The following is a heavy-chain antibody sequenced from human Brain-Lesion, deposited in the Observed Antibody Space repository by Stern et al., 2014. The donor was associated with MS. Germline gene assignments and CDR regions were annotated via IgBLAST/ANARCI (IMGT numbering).Heavy chain of an antibody. J-gene: IGHJ5*02. CDR1: GFTFSTYW. CDR3: ARAHVDTWDWFDP. V-gene: IGHV3-74*02. Sequence: VQLGQSGGDLVQPGGSLRLSCTASGFTFSTYWMHWVRQAPGKGLEWVSRINGDGSRTSYADSVKGRFTISRDNAKNTLYVQMNSLRVEDTAVYYCARAHVDTWDWFDPWGQGTLVTVSS. D-gene: IGHD5-18*01. CDR2: INGDGSRT.